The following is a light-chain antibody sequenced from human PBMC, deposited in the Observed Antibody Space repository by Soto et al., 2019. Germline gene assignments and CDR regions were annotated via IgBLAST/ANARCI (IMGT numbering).Light chain of an antibody. CDR3: VLYMGSGISV. V-gene: IGLV8-61*01. CDR1: SGSVSTSYY. Sequence: QTVVTQEPSFSVSPGGRDTLTCGLSSGSVSTSYYPTWYQQTPGQAPRTLIYSTNTRSSGVPDRFSGAILGNKAALTITGAQSDDESDYSCVLYMGSGISVFGGETKLNVL. J-gene: IGLJ2*01. CDR2: STN.